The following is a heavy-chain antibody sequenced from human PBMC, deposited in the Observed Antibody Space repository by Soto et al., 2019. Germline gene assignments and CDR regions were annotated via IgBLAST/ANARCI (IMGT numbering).Heavy chain of an antibody. CDR3: AKGTLITLYYFDY. J-gene: IGHJ4*02. D-gene: IGHD3-22*01. V-gene: IGHV3-23*01. Sequence: GGSLRLSCAASGFTFSNYAMSWVRQAPGKGLEWVSAISAGGSSTYYADSVKGRFTISRDNSKNTLYLQMNSLRAEDTAVYYCAKGTLITLYYFDYWGQGTLVTVSS. CDR1: GFTFSNYA. CDR2: ISAGGSST.